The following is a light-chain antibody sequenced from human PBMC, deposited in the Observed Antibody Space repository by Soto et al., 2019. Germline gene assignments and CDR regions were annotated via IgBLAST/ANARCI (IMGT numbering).Light chain of an antibody. CDR3: AAWDDSLNGKV. V-gene: IGLV1-36*01. CDR1: SSNIGNNA. J-gene: IGLJ1*01. Sequence: QSVLAQPPSVSEAPRQRVTISCSGSSSNIGNNAVNWYQQLPGKAPKLLIYYDDLLPSGVSDRFSGSKSGTSASLAISGLQSEEEADYYCAAWDDSLNGKVFGTGTKVTVL. CDR2: YDD.